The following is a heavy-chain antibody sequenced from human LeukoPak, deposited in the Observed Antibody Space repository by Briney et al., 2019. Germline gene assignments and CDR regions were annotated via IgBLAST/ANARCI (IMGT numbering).Heavy chain of an antibody. CDR1: GFSLSTSGVG. CDR3: VHRLQQQRAGAEYFQH. Sequence: SGPTLVNPTQTLTLTCTLSGFSLSTSGVGVGWIRQPPGKALEWLALIYWDDDKRYSPSLRSRLTITKDTSKNQVVLTMTNMDPVDTATYYCVHRLQQQRAGAEYFQHWGQGTLVTVSS. J-gene: IGHJ1*01. D-gene: IGHD6-13*01. V-gene: IGHV2-5*02. CDR2: IYWDDDK.